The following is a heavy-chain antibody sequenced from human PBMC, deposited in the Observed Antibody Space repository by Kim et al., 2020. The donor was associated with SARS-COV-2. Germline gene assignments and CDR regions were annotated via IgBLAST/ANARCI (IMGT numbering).Heavy chain of an antibody. CDR3: ASPITLRFLEWTPAPEIKAFDI. J-gene: IGHJ3*02. CDR1: GFTFSDYY. D-gene: IGHD3-3*01. V-gene: IGHV3-11*03. Sequence: GGSLRLSCAASGFTFSDYYMSWIRQAPGKGLECVSYISSSSSYTNYADSVKGRFTISRDNAKNSLYLQMNSLRAEDTAVYYCASPITLRFLEWTPAPEIKAFDIWGQGTMVTVSS. CDR2: ISSSSSYT.